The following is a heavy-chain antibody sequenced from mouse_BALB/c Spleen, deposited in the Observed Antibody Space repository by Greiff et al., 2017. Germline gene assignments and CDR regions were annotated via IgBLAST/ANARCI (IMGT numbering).Heavy chain of an antibody. CDR3: ARWTAGYNEEAMDY. V-gene: IGHV1-18*01. CDR2: INPYNGGT. J-gene: IGHJ4*01. Sequence: VQLQQSGPELVKPGASMKISCKASGYSFTGYTMNWVKQSHGKNLEWIGLINPYNGGTSYNQKLKGKATLTVDKSSSTAYMELLSLTSEDSAVYYCARWTAGYNEEAMDYWGQGTSVTVSS. CDR1: GYSFTGYT. D-gene: IGHD2-2*01.